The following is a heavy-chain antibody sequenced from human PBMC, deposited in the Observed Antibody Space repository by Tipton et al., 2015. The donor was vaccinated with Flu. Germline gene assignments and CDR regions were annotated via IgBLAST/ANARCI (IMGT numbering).Heavy chain of an antibody. D-gene: IGHD3-10*01. CDR3: ARDGFYGSGSCTF. CDR1: GYTFVNYG. J-gene: IGHJ4*02. V-gene: IGHV1-18*01. Sequence: QLVQSGAEVKNPGASVKVSCKTSGYTFVNYGISWVRQAPRQELEWMGWINPLNDNTNYAQKFQGRVTMTTDPSTTTTYLEMRGLSSDDTAVYYCARDGFYGSGSCTFWGQGTRVTVSS. CDR2: INPLNDNT.